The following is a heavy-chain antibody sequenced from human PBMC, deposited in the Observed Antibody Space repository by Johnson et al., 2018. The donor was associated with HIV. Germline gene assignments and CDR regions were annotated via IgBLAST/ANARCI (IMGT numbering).Heavy chain of an antibody. J-gene: IGHJ3*01. CDR1: GFTFSDYY. CDR2: ISSSGSTI. D-gene: IGHD1-14*01. Sequence: QVQLVESGGVVVQPGGSLRLSCAASGFTFSDYYMSWIRQAPGKGLEWVSYISSSGSTIYYAASVKGRFIISRDNAKKSLYLQMNSLRAEDTAVYYCATRDPTYRPGAFERWGQGTMVTVSS. CDR3: ATRDPTYRPGAFER. V-gene: IGHV3-11*04.